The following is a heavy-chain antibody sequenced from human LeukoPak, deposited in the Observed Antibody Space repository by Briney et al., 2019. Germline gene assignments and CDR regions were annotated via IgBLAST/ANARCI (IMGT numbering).Heavy chain of an antibody. V-gene: IGHV3-7*03. Sequence: GGSLRLSCAASGFTFSSYWMNWARQAPGKGLEWVANIKHDGSEKYYVDSLKGRFTISRDNAKNSLYLQMNSLRAEDTAVYYCTRALLALGLDYWGQGTLVSVSS. CDR2: IKHDGSEK. D-gene: IGHD7-27*01. CDR1: GFTFSSYW. J-gene: IGHJ4*02. CDR3: TRALLALGLDY.